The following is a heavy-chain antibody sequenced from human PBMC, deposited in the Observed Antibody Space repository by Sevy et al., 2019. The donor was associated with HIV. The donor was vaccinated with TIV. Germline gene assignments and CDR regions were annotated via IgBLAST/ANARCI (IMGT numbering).Heavy chain of an antibody. J-gene: IGHJ4*02. D-gene: IGHD2-8*01. CDR1: GDSITSGAYY. CDR2: IEYSGST. Sequence: SETLSLTCTVSGDSITSGAYYWSWIRQHPATGLEWVGYIEYSGSTYYTPSLKTPITISVDTSKNQFSLKLSSVTAADTAVYYCARSTKVEVLSFDSWGQGTLVTVSS. V-gene: IGHV4-31*01. CDR3: ARSTKVEVLSFDS.